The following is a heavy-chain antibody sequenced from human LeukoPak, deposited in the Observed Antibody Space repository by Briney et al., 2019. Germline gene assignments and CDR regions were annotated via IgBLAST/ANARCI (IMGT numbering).Heavy chain of an antibody. V-gene: IGHV3-7*01. CDR2: INLDGSQK. CDR1: GFTFNIYA. CDR3: ARKRPNYFDY. J-gene: IGHJ4*02. Sequence: GGSLRLSCAASGFTFNIYAMSWVRQAPGKGPEWVANINLDGSQKYYVDSVKGRFTISRDNAENSLYLQMNSLRAEDTALYYCARKRPNYFDYWGQGTLVTVSS.